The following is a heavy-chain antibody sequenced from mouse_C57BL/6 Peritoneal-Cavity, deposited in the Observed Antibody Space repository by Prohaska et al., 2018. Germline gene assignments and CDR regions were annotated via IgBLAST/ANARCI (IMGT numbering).Heavy chain of an antibody. V-gene: IGHV4-1*01. CDR1: GIDFSRYW. D-gene: IGHD1-1*01. J-gene: IGHJ2*01. CDR3: ARQLRGDYFDY. Sequence: VKLLQSGGGLVQPGGSLKLSCAASGIDFSRYWMSWVRRAPGKGLEWIGEINPDSSTINYAPSLKYKFIISRDNAKNTLYLQMSKVRSEDTALYYCARQLRGDYFDYWGQGTTLTVSS. CDR2: INPDSSTI.